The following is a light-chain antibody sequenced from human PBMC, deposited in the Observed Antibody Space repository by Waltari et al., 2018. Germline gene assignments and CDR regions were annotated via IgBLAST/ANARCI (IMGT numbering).Light chain of an antibody. V-gene: IGLV1-44*01. CDR2: NNN. CDR1: RSNVGITP. J-gene: IGLJ3*02. Sequence: QSVLTQPPSASGPPGQRVTIPCSGSRSNVGITPVTWYQQPPGTAPKLLIYNNNQRPSEVPDRFSGSKSGTSASLAISGLQAEDEADYYCAAWDDSLDGNWVFGGGTKLTVL. CDR3: AAWDDSLDGNWV.